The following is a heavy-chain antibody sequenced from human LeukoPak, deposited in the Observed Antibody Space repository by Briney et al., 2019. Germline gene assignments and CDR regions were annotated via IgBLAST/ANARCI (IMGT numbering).Heavy chain of an antibody. J-gene: IGHJ4*02. CDR1: GGSISSGDYY. D-gene: IGHD3-22*01. CDR3: ARGRSSYYDSSGYYYYGGFDY. CDR2: IYYSGST. V-gene: IGHV4-30-4*08. Sequence: SETLSLTCTVSGGSISSGDYYWSWIRQPPGQGLEWIGYIYYSGSTYYNPSLKSRVTISVDTSKNQFSLKLSSVTAADTAVYYCARGRSSYYDSSGYYYYGGFDYWGQGTLVTVSS.